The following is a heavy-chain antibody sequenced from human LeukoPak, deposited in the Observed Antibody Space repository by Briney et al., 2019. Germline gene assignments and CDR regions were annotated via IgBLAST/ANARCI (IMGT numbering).Heavy chain of an antibody. J-gene: IGHJ4*02. Sequence: SVKVSCKASGGTFSSYAISWVRQAPGQGLEWMGRIIPILGIANYAQKFQGRVTITADKSTSTAYMELSSLRSEDTAVYYCARDLLVGIAAAGNKFDYWGQGTLVAVSS. V-gene: IGHV1-69*04. CDR2: IIPILGIA. CDR1: GGTFSSYA. CDR3: ARDLLVGIAAAGNKFDY. D-gene: IGHD6-13*01.